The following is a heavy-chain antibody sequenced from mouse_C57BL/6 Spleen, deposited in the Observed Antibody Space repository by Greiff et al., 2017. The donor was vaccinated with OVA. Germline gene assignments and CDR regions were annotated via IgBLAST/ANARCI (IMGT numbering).Heavy chain of an antibody. D-gene: IGHD1-1*01. CDR3: ARSKDYGSTFAY. CDR2: IYPGSGST. Sequence: QVHVKQPGAELVKPGASVKMSCKASGYTFTSYWITWVKQRPGQGLEWIGDIYPGSGSTNYNEKFKSKATLTVDTSSSTAYMQLSSLTSEDSAVYYCARSKDYGSTFAYWGQGTLVTVSA. J-gene: IGHJ3*01. V-gene: IGHV1-55*01. CDR1: GYTFTSYW.